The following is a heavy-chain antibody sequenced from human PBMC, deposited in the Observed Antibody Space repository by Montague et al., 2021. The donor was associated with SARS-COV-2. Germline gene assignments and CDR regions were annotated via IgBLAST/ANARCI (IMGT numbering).Heavy chain of an antibody. J-gene: IGHJ6*02. CDR3: ARVRYYGSDTSVSIDE. Sequence: TNNNPSLKSRVTISVDTSKNQFSLKLSSVTASDTAVYYCARVRYYGSDTSVSIDEWGQGNTVSVSS. CDR2: T. D-gene: IGHD3-10*01. V-gene: IGHV4-34*01.